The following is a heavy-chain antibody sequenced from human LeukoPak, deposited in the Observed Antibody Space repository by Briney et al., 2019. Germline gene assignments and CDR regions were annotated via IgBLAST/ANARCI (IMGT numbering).Heavy chain of an antibody. CDR2: ISGSGGST. CDR3: AKDGVVTITFEY. Sequence: PGGSLRLSCTASGFTFSSYAMSWVRQAPGKGLEWVSVISGSGGSTFYGDSVKGRFTISRDNSKNTLYLQMNSLRAEDTAVYYCAKDGVVTITFEYWGQGTLVTVSP. CDR1: GFTFSSYA. D-gene: IGHD3-16*01. V-gene: IGHV3-23*01. J-gene: IGHJ4*02.